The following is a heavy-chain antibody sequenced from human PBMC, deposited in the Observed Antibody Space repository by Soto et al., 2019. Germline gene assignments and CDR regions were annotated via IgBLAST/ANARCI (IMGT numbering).Heavy chain of an antibody. CDR2: FDPEDGET. J-gene: IGHJ4*02. D-gene: IGHD3-3*01. V-gene: IGHV1-24*01. CDR3: ATFWSGYPYFDY. CDR1: GYTLTELS. Sequence: ASVKVSCKVSGYTLTELSMQWVRQAPGKGLEWMGGFDPEDGETIYAQKFQGRVTMTEDTSTDAAYMELSSLISEDTAVYYCATFWSGYPYFDYWGQGTLVTVS.